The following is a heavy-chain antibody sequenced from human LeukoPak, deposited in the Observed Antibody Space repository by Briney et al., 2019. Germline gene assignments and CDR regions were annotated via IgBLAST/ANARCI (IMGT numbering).Heavy chain of an antibody. V-gene: IGHV3-23*01. CDR2: ISGSGGST. Sequence: GGCLRLSCAASGFTFSSYAMSWVRQAPGKGLEWVSAISGSGGSTYYADSVKGRFTISRDNSKTTLYLQMNSLRAEDTAVYYCAKDQDIVVVPAAPFDYWGQGTLVTVSS. CDR3: AKDQDIVVVPAAPFDY. CDR1: GFTFSSYA. J-gene: IGHJ4*02. D-gene: IGHD2-2*01.